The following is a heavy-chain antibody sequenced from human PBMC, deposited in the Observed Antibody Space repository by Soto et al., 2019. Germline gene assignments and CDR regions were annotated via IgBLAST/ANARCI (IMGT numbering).Heavy chain of an antibody. J-gene: IGHJ6*02. Sequence: GGSLRLSCAASGLTFSSYEMNWVRQAPGKGLEWVSYISSSGSTIYHADSVKGRFTISRDNAKNPLYLQMNSLRAEDTAVYYCARFDSSSVGYYYDGMDVWGQGTTVTVSS. CDR1: GLTFSSYE. D-gene: IGHD6-6*01. CDR2: ISSSGSTI. V-gene: IGHV3-48*03. CDR3: ARFDSSSVGYYYDGMDV.